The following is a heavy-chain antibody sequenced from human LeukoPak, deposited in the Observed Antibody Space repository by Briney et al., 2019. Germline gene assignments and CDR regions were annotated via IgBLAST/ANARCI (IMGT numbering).Heavy chain of an antibody. CDR3: AAGHPVYFNF. Sequence: KPPETMSLTCTVSGASISSYYWSWIRQPPGQGLEWIGYIYYTGTTNYNPSLRSRVTISLDTSKNQFSLRLTSVTAADAAIYYCAAGHPVYFNFWGRRPLVTVSS. CDR1: GASISSYY. CDR2: IYYTGTT. V-gene: IGHV4-59*08. J-gene: IGHJ4*02.